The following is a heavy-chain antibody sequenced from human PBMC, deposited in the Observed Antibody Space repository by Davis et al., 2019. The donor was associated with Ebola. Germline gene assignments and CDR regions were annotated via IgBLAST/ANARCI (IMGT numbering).Heavy chain of an antibody. D-gene: IGHD3-10*01. V-gene: IGHV4-30-2*02. Sequence: SETLSLTCAVSGGSISGSGYSWGWIRQPPGKGLEWIGYIYQSGSTYYNPSLKSRVTMSVDTSKNQFSLKLSSVTAADTAVYYCARGLLWFGELSVYYFDYWGQGTLVTVSS. J-gene: IGHJ4*02. CDR1: GGSISGSGYS. CDR2: IYQSGST. CDR3: ARGLLWFGELSVYYFDY.